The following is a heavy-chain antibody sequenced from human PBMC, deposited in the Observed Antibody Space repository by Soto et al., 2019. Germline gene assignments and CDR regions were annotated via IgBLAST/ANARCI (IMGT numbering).Heavy chain of an antibody. Sequence: GGSLRLSCTASGFTFSSYAMHWVRQAPGKGLEWVAVISYDGSNKYYADSVKGRFTISRDNSKNTLYLQMNSLRAEDTAVYYCARGSKQPRTCYIDYWGQGTLLTGSS. CDR1: GFTFSSYA. V-gene: IGHV3-30-3*01. J-gene: IGHJ4*02. CDR2: ISYDGSNK. CDR3: ARGSKQPRTCYIDY. D-gene: IGHD6-13*01.